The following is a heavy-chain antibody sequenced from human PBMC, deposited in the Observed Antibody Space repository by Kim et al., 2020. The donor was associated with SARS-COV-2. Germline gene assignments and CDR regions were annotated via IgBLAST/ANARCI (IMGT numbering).Heavy chain of an antibody. J-gene: IGHJ5*02. CDR2: IYYSGST. CDR1: GGSISSSSYY. Sequence: SETLSLTCTVSGGSISSSSYYWGWIRQPPGKGLEWIGSIYYSGSTYYNPSLKSRVTISVDTSKNQFSLKLSSVTAADTAVYYCAREYGSGSYYNRVKFDPWGQGTLVTVSS. D-gene: IGHD3-10*01. CDR3: AREYGSGSYYNRVKFDP. V-gene: IGHV4-39*07.